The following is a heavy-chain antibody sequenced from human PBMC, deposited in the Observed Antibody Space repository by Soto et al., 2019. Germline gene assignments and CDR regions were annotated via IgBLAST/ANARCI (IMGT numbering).Heavy chain of an antibody. CDR1: GYTFTDYY. CDR2: INPNSGGT. D-gene: IGHD6-19*01. CDR3: ARDQSPSSGWPGMDV. V-gene: IGHV1-2*02. Sequence: ASVKVSCKASGYTFTDYYMHWVRQAPGQGLEWMGWINPNSGGTNYAQKFQGRVTMTRDTSISAAYMELNRLRSDDTAVYYCARDQSPSSGWPGMDVWGQGTTVTVSS. J-gene: IGHJ6*02.